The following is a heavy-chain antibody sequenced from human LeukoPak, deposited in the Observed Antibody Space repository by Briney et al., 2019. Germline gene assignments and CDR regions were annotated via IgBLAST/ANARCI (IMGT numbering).Heavy chain of an antibody. J-gene: IGHJ1*01. Sequence: TGGSLRLSCAASGFTFSSYAMSWVRQAPGKGLEWVSAISGSGGSTYYADSVKGRFTISRDNSKNTLYLQMNSLRAEDTAVYYCAKETTYSSGYYYVFADWGQGTLVTVSS. CDR1: GFTFSSYA. D-gene: IGHD3-22*01. CDR2: ISGSGGST. CDR3: AKETTYSSGYYYVFAD. V-gene: IGHV3-23*01.